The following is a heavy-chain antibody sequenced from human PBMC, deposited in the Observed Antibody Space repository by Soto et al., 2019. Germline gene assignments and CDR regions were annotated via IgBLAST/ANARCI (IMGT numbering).Heavy chain of an antibody. CDR2: ISGSGGST. Sequence: EVQLLESGGGLVQPGGSLRLSCATSGFTFSSYAMSWVRQPPGKGLEWVSVISGSGGSTYYADPVKGRFTISRDNSKNTLYLQMTSLRAEDTALYYCAKDRYYDSSGYYGYWGQGTLVTVSS. V-gene: IGHV3-23*01. D-gene: IGHD3-22*01. J-gene: IGHJ4*02. CDR1: GFTFSSYA. CDR3: AKDRYYDSSGYYGY.